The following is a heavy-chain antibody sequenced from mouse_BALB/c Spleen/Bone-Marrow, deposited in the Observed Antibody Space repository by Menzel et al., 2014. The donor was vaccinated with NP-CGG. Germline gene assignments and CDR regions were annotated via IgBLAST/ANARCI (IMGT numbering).Heavy chain of an antibody. CDR2: ISYSGST. CDR1: GYSITSDSA. J-gene: IGHJ3*01. D-gene: IGHD2-1*01. Sequence: EVQLQQSGPGLVKPSQSLSLTCTVTGYSITSDSAWNWIRQFPGNKLEWMAYISYSGSTTYNPSLKSRISITRDTSKNQFFLQLNSVTTEDTATYYCARRGNYGTFLFAYWGQGTLVTVSA. CDR3: ARRGNYGTFLFAY. V-gene: IGHV3-2*02.